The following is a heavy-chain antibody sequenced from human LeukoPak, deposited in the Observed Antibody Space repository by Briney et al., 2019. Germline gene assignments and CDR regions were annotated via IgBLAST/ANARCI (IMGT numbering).Heavy chain of an antibody. D-gene: IGHD6-19*01. Sequence: GGSLRLSCAASGFAFGSYAMYWVCQAPGKGLEWVSGIFGSGGSAHYAGSVKGRFTISRDNSKNTVYLEMNSLRAEDTAVYYCAKTTVGYSSGRFPGWPADYWGQGTLVTVSS. CDR3: AKTTVGYSSGRFPGWPADY. J-gene: IGHJ4*02. V-gene: IGHV3-23*01. CDR2: IFGSGGSA. CDR1: GFAFGSYA.